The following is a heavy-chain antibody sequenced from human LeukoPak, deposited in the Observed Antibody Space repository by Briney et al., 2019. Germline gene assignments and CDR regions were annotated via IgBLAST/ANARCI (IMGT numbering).Heavy chain of an antibody. CDR1: GGSFSGYY. V-gene: IGHV4-34*01. CDR3: ARVGGDVVVPAAICFDY. CDR2: INHSGST. J-gene: IGHJ4*02. D-gene: IGHD2-2*01. Sequence: SETLSLTCAVYGGSFSGYYWSWIRQPPGKGLEWIGEINHSGSTNYNPSLKSRVTIPVDTSKNQFSLKLSSVTAADTAVYYCARVGGDVVVPAAICFDYWGQGTLVTVSS.